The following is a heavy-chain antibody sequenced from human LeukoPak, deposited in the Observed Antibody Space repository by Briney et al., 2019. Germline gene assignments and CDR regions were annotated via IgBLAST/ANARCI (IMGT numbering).Heavy chain of an antibody. CDR1: GFTFSNAW. D-gene: IGHD3-3*01. V-gene: IGHV3-7*01. Sequence: GGSLRLSCAASGFTFSNAWMSWVRQAPGKGLEWVANIKQDGSEKYYVDSVKGRFTISRDNAKNSLYLQMNSLRAEDTAVYYCARDDPTLFWSGSPFYWGQGTLVTVSS. CDR3: ARDDPTLFWSGSPFY. J-gene: IGHJ4*02. CDR2: IKQDGSEK.